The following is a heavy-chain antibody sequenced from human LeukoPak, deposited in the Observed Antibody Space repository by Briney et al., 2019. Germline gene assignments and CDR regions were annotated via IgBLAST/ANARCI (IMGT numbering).Heavy chain of an antibody. CDR1: GGSISSYY. D-gene: IGHD5-12*01. CDR2: IYHTGRT. CDR3: ASSAGYDSAVYFHY. Sequence: SETLSLTCAVYGGSISSYYWSWIRQPPGKGLEWIGYIYHTGRTNYNPSLKSRVTTSIDTSKNQFSLKLSSVTAADTAVYYCASSAGYDSAVYFHYWGQGTLVTVSS. V-gene: IGHV4-59*01. J-gene: IGHJ1*01.